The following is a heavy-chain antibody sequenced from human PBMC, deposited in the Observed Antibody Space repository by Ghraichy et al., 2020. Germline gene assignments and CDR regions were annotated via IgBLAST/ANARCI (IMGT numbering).Heavy chain of an antibody. CDR3: ARLSLRQRLLFDY. CDR1: GGSISSSSYY. D-gene: IGHD6-25*01. J-gene: IGHJ4*02. V-gene: IGHV4-39*01. CDR2: IYYSGST. Sequence: SETLSLTCTVSGGSISSSSYYWGWIRQPPGKGLEWIGSIYYSGSTYYNPSLKSRVTISVDTSKNQFSLKLSSVTAADTAVYYCARLSLRQRLLFDYWGQGTLVTVSS.